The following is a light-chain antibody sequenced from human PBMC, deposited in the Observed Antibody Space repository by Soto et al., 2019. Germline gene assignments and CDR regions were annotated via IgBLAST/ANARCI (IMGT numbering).Light chain of an antibody. CDR1: QSVSSSY. CDR3: QQYCSSPPLT. CDR2: GAS. Sequence: EIVLTQSPGTLSLSPGERATLSCRASQSVSSSYLAWSQQKPGQAPRLLIYGASSTATGIPDRFSGSGSGTDFTLTISRLEPEDFAVYYCQQYCSSPPLTFGGGTKVEIK. J-gene: IGKJ4*01. V-gene: IGKV3-20*01.